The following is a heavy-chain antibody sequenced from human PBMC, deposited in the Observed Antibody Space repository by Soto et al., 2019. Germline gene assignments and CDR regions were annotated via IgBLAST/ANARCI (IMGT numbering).Heavy chain of an antibody. Sequence: ASVKVSCKASGYTFTSYAMHWLRQAPGQRLEWMGWINAGNGNTKYSQKFQGRVTITRDTSASTAYMELSSLRSEDTAVYYCASREVPYSSGWYNYFDYWGQGTLVTVSS. J-gene: IGHJ4*02. CDR2: INAGNGNT. CDR1: GYTFTSYA. D-gene: IGHD6-19*01. V-gene: IGHV1-3*01. CDR3: ASREVPYSSGWYNYFDY.